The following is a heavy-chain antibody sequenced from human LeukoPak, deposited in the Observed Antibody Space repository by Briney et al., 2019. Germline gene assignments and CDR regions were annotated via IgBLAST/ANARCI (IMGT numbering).Heavy chain of an antibody. V-gene: IGHV4-38-2*02. J-gene: IGHJ6*03. Sequence: SETLSLTCTVSGYSISSGYYWGWIRQPPGQGLEWIGSIYHSGSTYYNPSLKSRVTISVDTPKNQFSLKLSSVTAADTAVYYCARGYCSGGSCYSYYYYNYMDVWGKGTTVTVSS. CDR1: GYSISSGYY. CDR2: IYHSGST. D-gene: IGHD2-15*01. CDR3: ARGYCSGGSCYSYYYYNYMDV.